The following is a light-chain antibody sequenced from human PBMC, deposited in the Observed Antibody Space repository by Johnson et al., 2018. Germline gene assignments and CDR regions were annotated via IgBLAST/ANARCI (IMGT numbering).Light chain of an antibody. V-gene: IGLV1-51*02. J-gene: IGLJ1*01. CDR1: SSNIGNNY. CDR2: ENN. CDR3: GTWDSSLGAGNV. Sequence: QSVLTQPPSVSAAPGQKVTISCSGSSSNIGNNYVSWYQQLPGTAPKLLIYENNKRPSGIPDRFSGSKSGTSATLGITGLPTGDEADYYCGTWDSSLGAGNVCGTGTKVTGL.